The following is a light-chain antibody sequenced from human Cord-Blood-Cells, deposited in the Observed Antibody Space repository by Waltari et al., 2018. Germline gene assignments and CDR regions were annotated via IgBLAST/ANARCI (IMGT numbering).Light chain of an antibody. Sequence: DIVLTQPPATRSLPPGERATLSCRASQSVSSSYLAWDQQKPGQAPRLLIYGASSRATGIPDRFSGSGSGTDFTLTISRLEPEDFAVYYCQQYGSSSWTFGQGTKVEIK. CDR2: GAS. V-gene: IGKV3-20*01. CDR1: QSVSSSY. J-gene: IGKJ1*01. CDR3: QQYGSSSWT.